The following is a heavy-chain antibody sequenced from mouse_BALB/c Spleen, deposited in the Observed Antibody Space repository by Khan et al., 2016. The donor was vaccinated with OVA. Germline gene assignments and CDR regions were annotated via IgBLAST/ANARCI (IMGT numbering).Heavy chain of an antibody. J-gene: IGHJ2*01. D-gene: IGHD1-1*01. Sequence: EVQLQESGPGLVKPSQSLSLTCTVTGYSITSDYAWNWIRQFPENKLEWMGYISYSGRTSYNPSLKSRISITRDTSKNQFFLQLNSVTTEDTATYSCARSVTITTVVATDFDYWGQGTTLTVSS. CDR2: ISYSGRT. CDR3: ARSVTITTVVATDFDY. CDR1: GYSITSDYA. V-gene: IGHV3-2*02.